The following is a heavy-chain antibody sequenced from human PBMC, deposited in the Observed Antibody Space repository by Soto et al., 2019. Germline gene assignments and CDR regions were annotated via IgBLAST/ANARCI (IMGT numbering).Heavy chain of an antibody. V-gene: IGHV3-7*03. J-gene: IGHJ4*02. CDR1: GFTFSSYW. Sequence: GTLRLSCAASGFTFSSYWMSWVRQAPGKGLELVANIKQDGSEKYYVDSVKGRFTISRDNAKNSLYLQMNSLRADDTAVYYCARDRAEDYDFWSGYYTGMDYFDYWGQGTLVTVSS. D-gene: IGHD3-3*01. CDR2: IKQDGSEK. CDR3: ARDRAEDYDFWSGYYTGMDYFDY.